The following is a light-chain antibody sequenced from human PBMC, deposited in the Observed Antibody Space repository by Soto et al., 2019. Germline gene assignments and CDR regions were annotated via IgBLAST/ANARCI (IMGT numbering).Light chain of an antibody. V-gene: IGKV3-11*01. CDR3: QQRSNWPIT. CDR1: QSVSTY. Sequence: EIVMTQSPATLSVPPGERATLSCRASQSVSTYLAWYQQKPGQAPRLLIYDASNRATGIPARFSGSGSGTDFTLTISSLEPEDFAVYYCQQRSNWPITFGQGTRLEIK. J-gene: IGKJ5*01. CDR2: DAS.